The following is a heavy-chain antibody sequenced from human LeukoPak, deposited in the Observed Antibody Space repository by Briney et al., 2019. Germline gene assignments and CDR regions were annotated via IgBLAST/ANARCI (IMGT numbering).Heavy chain of an antibody. CDR3: ARKVYDFWSGYYTTRGNWFDP. J-gene: IGHJ5*02. V-gene: IGHV4-31*03. CDR2: IYYRGST. CDR1: GGSISSGGYY. D-gene: IGHD3-3*01. Sequence: SETLSLTCTVSGGSISSGGYYWSWIRQHPGKGLEWIGYIYYRGSTYYNPSLKSRVTISVDTSKNQFSLKLSSVTAADTAVYYCARKVYDFWSGYYTTRGNWFDPWGQGTLVTVSS.